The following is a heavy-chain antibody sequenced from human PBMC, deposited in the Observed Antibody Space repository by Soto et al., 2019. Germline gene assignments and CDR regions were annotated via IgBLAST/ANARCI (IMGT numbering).Heavy chain of an antibody. J-gene: IGHJ1*01. CDR2: FTAAGRNT. Sequence: WGSLLLSCASSVFTFSDFAMSWVRKAPGKGLEWVSTFTAAGRNTFYADSVKGRFTISRDNSKSTLYLHVNSLRVDDTAVYYCAKMGGGNLTKLFHVWGHGTLVTVSS. CDR3: AKMGGGNLTKLFHV. V-gene: IGHV3-23*01. CDR1: VFTFSDFA. D-gene: IGHD6-6*01.